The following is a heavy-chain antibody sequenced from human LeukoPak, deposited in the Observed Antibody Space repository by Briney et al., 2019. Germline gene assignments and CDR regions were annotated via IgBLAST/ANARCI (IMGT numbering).Heavy chain of an antibody. V-gene: IGHV1-2*02. D-gene: IGHD3-10*01. CDR2: INPNSGGT. CDR3: ARGLGYGSGSW. J-gene: IGHJ4*02. CDR1: GYTFTVYY. Sequence: ASVKVSCKASGYTFTVYYMHWVRQAPGQGLEWMGWINPNSGGTNYAQKFQGRVTMTRDTSISTAYMELSSLRSEDTAVYYCARGLGYGSGSWWGQGTLVTVSS.